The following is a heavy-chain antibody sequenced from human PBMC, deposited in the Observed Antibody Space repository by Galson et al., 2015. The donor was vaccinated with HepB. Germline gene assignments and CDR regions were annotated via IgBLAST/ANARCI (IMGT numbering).Heavy chain of an antibody. CDR3: ARANWEGGNYGMDV. CDR1: GFTFSSYA. Sequence: SLRLSCAASGFTFSSYAMHWVRQAPGKGLEWVAVISYDGSNKYYADSVKGRFTISRDNSKNTLYLQMNSLRAEDTAVYYCARANWEGGNYGMDVWGQGTTVTVSS. CDR2: ISYDGSNK. J-gene: IGHJ6*02. V-gene: IGHV3-30*04. D-gene: IGHD1-26*01.